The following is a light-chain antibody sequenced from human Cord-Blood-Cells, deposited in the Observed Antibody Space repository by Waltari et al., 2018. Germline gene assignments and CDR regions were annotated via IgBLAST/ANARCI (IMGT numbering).Light chain of an antibody. V-gene: IGKV2-28*01. Sequence: DIVMTQSPLSLPVTPGEPASISCRSSQSLLHSNGYNYLDWYLQKPGQSPQLLIYLGSXXXXXXXXXFSGXGSGTDFTLKISRVEAEDVGVYYCMQALQTPYTFGQGTKLEIK. CDR1: QSLLHSNGYNY. CDR2: LGS. J-gene: IGKJ2*01. CDR3: MQALQTPYT.